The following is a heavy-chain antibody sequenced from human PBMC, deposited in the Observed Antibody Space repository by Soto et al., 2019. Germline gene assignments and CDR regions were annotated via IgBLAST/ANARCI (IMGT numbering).Heavy chain of an antibody. Sequence: ASVKVSCKASGYTFITYDINWVRQAPGQGPEWMGWMHPGSGGTNYAQNFQGRVIITSDTSATTTYLELSSLKSEDTAIYYCARAYYDLWEDWFDPWGQGTLVTVSS. D-gene: IGHD3-3*01. CDR2: MHPGSGGT. CDR1: GYTFITYD. V-gene: IGHV1-8*01. J-gene: IGHJ5*02. CDR3: ARAYYDLWEDWFDP.